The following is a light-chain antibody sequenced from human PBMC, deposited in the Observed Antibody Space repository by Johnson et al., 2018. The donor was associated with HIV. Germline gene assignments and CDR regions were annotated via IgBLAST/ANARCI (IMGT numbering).Light chain of an antibody. CDR3: GTWDSSLSAFYV. J-gene: IGLJ1*01. CDR1: SSNIGNNY. V-gene: IGLV1-51*02. Sequence: QSVLTQPPSVSAAPGQKVTISCSGSSSNIGNNYVSWYRQFPGTAPKLLIYENNKRPSGIPDRFSGSKYGTSATLGITGLQTGDEADYYCGTWDSSLSAFYVFGTGTKGTVL. CDR2: ENN.